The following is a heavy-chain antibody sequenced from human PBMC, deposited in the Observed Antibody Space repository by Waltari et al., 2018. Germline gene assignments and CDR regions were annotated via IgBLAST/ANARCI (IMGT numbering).Heavy chain of an antibody. CDR3: AKDPGYYYDSSGYYNDY. J-gene: IGHJ4*02. CDR2: IRYDGSNK. CDR1: GFTFSSYG. Sequence: QVQLVESGGGVVQPGGSLRLSCAASGFTFSSYGMHWVRQAPGKGLEWVAFIRYDGSNKYYADSVKGRVTISRDNSKNTLYLQMNSLRAEDTAVYYCAKDPGYYYDSSGYYNDYWGQGTLVTVSS. D-gene: IGHD3-22*01. V-gene: IGHV3-30*02.